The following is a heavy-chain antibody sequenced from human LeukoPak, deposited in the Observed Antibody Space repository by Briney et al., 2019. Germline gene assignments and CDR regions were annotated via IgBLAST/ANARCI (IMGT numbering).Heavy chain of an antibody. Sequence: SETLSLTCTVSGGSITNYYWTWIRQPPGKELEWIGFIYYSGSTNYSPSLKSRVTISVDTSKNQFSLKLSSVTAADTAVYYCATSRRSRHYGMDVWGQGTTVTVSS. CDR1: GGSITNYY. V-gene: IGHV4-59*01. J-gene: IGHJ6*02. CDR3: ATSRRSRHYGMDV. CDR2: IYYSGST.